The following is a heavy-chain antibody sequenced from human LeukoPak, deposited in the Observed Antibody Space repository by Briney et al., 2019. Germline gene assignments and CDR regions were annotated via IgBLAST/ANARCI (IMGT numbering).Heavy chain of an antibody. CDR3: ARDRADFWSGYFHDGFDY. J-gene: IGHJ4*02. Sequence: GGSLRLSCAASGFTFSSYAMHWVRQAPGKGLEWVAVISYDGSNKYYADSVKGRFTMTRDNSKNTLYLQMNSLRAEDTAVYYCARDRADFWSGYFHDGFDYWGQGTLVTVSS. CDR1: GFTFSSYA. D-gene: IGHD3-3*01. CDR2: ISYDGSNK. V-gene: IGHV3-30-3*01.